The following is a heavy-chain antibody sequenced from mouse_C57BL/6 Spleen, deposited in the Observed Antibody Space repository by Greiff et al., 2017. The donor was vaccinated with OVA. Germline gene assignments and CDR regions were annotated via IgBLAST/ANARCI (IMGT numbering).Heavy chain of an antibody. Sequence: QVQLQQPGAELVMPGASVKLSCKASGYTFTSYWMHWVKQRPGQGLEWIGMIHPNSGSTNYNEKFKSKATLTVDKSSSTAYMQLSSLTSEDSAVYYCARSGTTVVATDYFDYWGQGTTLTVSS. CDR3: ARSGTTVVATDYFDY. D-gene: IGHD1-1*01. V-gene: IGHV1-64*01. J-gene: IGHJ2*01. CDR1: GYTFTSYW. CDR2: IHPNSGST.